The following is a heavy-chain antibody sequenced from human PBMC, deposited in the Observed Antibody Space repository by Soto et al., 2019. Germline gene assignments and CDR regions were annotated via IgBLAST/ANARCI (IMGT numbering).Heavy chain of an antibody. J-gene: IGHJ4*02. D-gene: IGHD3-10*01. V-gene: IGHV4-34*01. CDR1: GGSFSGYY. CDR2: INHSGST. Sequence: QVQLQQWGAGLLKPSETLSLTCAVYGGSFSGYYWSWIRQPPGKGLEWIGEINHSGSTNYNPSLKGXXTXSXXTTKNQFSLELSSVTAADTAVYYCARRRARGAIPYWGQGTLVTVSS. CDR3: ARRRARGAIPY.